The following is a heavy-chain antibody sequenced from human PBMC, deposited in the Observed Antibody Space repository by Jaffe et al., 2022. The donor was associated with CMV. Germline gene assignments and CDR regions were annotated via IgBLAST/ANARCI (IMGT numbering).Heavy chain of an antibody. V-gene: IGHV5-51*01. CDR1: GYSFTSYW. J-gene: IGHJ6*03. CDR2: IYPGDSDT. Sequence: EVQLVQSGAEVKKPGESLKISCKGSGYSFTSYWIGWVRQMPGKGLEWMGIIYPGDSDTRYSPSFQGQVTISADKSISTAYLQWSSLKASDTAMYYCARQPNEPSYGEGYYYYMDVWGKGTTVTVSS. CDR3: ARQPNEPSYGEGYYYYMDV. D-gene: IGHD4-17*01.